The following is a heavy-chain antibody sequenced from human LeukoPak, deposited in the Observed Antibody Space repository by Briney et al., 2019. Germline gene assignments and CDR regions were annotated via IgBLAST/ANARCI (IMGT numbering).Heavy chain of an antibody. D-gene: IGHD5-12*01. J-gene: IGHJ4*02. Sequence: PSETLSLTCAVSSYSISSGYYWDWIRPPPGKGLEWIGTIFYSGRAYYNPSLKSRVTMSVDTSKNQFSLKLTSVTAADTAVYFCASDRAGRTGYASGAFDFWGQGTLVTVSS. V-gene: IGHV4-38-2*01. CDR3: ASDRAGRTGYASGAFDF. CDR1: SYSISSGYY. CDR2: IFYSGRA.